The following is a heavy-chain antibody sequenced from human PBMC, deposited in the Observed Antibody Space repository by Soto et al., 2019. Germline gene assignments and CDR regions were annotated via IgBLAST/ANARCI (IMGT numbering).Heavy chain of an antibody. CDR1: GGSISSGGYS. Sequence: QLQLQESGSGLVKPSQTLSLTCAVSGGSISSGGYSWSWIRQPPGKGLEWIGYIYHSGSTYYNPSLKSRVTISLDRSKIQFSLNLSSVTAADTAVYYWARGMTTVTTYDYWGQGTLVTVSS. CDR2: IYHSGST. J-gene: IGHJ4*02. CDR3: ARGMTTVTTYDY. D-gene: IGHD4-4*01. V-gene: IGHV4-30-2*01.